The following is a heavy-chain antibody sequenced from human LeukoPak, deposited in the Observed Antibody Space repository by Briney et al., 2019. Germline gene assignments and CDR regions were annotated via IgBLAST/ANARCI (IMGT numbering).Heavy chain of an antibody. J-gene: IGHJ4*02. CDR2: INSDGSTT. Sequence: PGGSLRLSCAASGFTFSSYWMHWVRQAPGKGLVWVSRINSDGSTTNYADSVKGRFTISRDNAKNTLYLQMNSLRAEDTAVYHCARVTSRTPAAGIDYWGQGTLVTVSS. D-gene: IGHD6-13*01. CDR1: GFTFSSYW. V-gene: IGHV3-74*01. CDR3: ARVTSRTPAAGIDY.